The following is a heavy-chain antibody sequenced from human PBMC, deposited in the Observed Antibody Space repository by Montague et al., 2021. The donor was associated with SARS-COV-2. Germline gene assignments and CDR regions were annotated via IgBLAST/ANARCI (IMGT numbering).Heavy chain of an antibody. CDR3: PGREDCNGSGSYPN. V-gene: IGHV4-39*01. Sequence: SETLSLTCTVSGGSITSSRYNWGWIRQPPGKGLEWIGSISYGGSTYYNPSLKIRVTISVDTSKNQLSLKLSSVTAADTAVYYCPGREDCNGSGSYPNWGQGTLVTVSS. CDR1: GGSITSSRYN. CDR2: ISYGGST. D-gene: IGHD3-10*01. J-gene: IGHJ4*02.